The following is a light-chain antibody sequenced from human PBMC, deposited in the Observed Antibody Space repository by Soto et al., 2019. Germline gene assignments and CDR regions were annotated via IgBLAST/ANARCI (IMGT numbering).Light chain of an antibody. CDR1: QSISSNY. CDR2: GTS. Sequence: EIVLTQSPGILSLSQGERATLACRASQSISSNYLAWYQQKPGQAPRLLIYGTSSRATGIPDRFSGSGSGTDFTLTISRLEPEDFAVYYCQFFGSSRYTFGQGTKLEIK. V-gene: IGKV3-20*01. J-gene: IGKJ2*01. CDR3: QFFGSSRYT.